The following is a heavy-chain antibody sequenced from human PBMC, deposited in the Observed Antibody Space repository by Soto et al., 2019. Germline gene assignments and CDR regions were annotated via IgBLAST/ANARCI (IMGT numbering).Heavy chain of an antibody. J-gene: IGHJ6*02. V-gene: IGHV4-30-4*01. CDR2: IYYSGST. CDR3: ASGMAYYDFWSGTLKGYYYYYGMDV. CDR1: GGSISRGDYY. Sequence: SETPSLTSTVSGGSISRGDYYWSWIRQPPGKGLEWIGYIYYSGSTYYNPSLKSRVTISVDTSKNQFSLKLSSVTAADTAVYYCASGMAYYDFWSGTLKGYYYYYGMDVWGQGTTVTVSS. D-gene: IGHD3-3*01.